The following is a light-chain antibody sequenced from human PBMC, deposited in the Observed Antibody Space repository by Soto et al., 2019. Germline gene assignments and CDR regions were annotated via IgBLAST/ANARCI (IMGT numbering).Light chain of an antibody. J-gene: IGKJ1*01. CDR2: WAS. V-gene: IGKV4-1*01. CDR1: QSVLYGSNNQNY. Sequence: DIVMTQSPDSLAVSLGERATINCKSSQSVLYGSNNQNYLAWYQQKPRQPPKLLIYWASTRESGVPDRFSGSGSGTGFTLTINSLQAEDVAVYYCQQYYNTGTFGQGTKVDIK. CDR3: QQYYNTGT.